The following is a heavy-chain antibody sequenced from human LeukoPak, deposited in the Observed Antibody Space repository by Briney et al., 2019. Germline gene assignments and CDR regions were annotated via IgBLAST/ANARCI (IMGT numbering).Heavy chain of an antibody. V-gene: IGHV3-43D*03. Sequence: GGSLRLSCAASGFTFDDYAMHWVRQAPGKGLEWVSLISWDGGSTYYADSVKGRFTISRDNSKNSLYLQMNSLRAEDTALYYFAKDLGITIFGRYDYWGQGTLVTVSS. J-gene: IGHJ4*02. D-gene: IGHD3-3*01. CDR1: GFTFDDYA. CDR3: AKDLGITIFGRYDY. CDR2: ISWDGGST.